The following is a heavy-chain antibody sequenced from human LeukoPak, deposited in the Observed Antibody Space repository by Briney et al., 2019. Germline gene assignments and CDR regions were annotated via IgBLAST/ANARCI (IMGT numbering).Heavy chain of an antibody. CDR1: GGTFSSYA. Sequence: ASVKVSCKASGGTFSSYAISWVRQAPGQGLEWMGGIIPIFGTANYAQKFQGRVTITTDESTSTAYMELSSLRSEDTAVYYCARGLRFLEWLSGAFDIWGQGTMVTVSS. CDR2: IIPIFGTA. D-gene: IGHD3-3*01. J-gene: IGHJ3*02. V-gene: IGHV1-69*05. CDR3: ARGLRFLEWLSGAFDI.